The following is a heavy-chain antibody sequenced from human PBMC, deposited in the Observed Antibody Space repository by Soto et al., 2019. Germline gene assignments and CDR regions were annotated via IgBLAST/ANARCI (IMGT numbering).Heavy chain of an antibody. CDR3: ARIKAFDP. CDR1: GGSIGSYY. Sequence: PSETLSLTCTVSGGSIGSYYWSWIRQPPGKGLEWIGYILDGGSTNYNPSLQSRVTILLDTPRNQFSLKLSSVTAADTAIYYCARIKAFDPWGQGMLLTVSS. V-gene: IGHV4-59*01. D-gene: IGHD3-16*01. CDR2: ILDGGST. J-gene: IGHJ5*02.